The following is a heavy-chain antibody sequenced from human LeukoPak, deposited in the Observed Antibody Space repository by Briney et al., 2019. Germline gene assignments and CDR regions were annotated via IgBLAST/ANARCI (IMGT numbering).Heavy chain of an antibody. CDR2: IYYSEST. D-gene: IGHD3-16*02. CDR1: GGSISSYY. V-gene: IGHV4-59*01. Sequence: SETLSLTCTVSGGSISSYYWSWIRQPPGEGLEWIGYIYYSESTNYNPSLKSRVTISVDTSKNQFSLKLSSVTAADTAVYYCARVHTQAHDYVWGSYRPEYYFDYWGQGTLVTDSS. CDR3: ARVHTQAHDYVWGSYRPEYYFDY. J-gene: IGHJ4*02.